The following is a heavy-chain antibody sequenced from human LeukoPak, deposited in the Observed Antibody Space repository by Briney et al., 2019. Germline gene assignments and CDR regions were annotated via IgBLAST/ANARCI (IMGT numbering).Heavy chain of an antibody. CDR3: ARGSSAFDTYYYYYMDV. V-gene: IGHV4-34*01. CDR1: GGPFLGYY. D-gene: IGHD3-22*01. J-gene: IGHJ6*03. CDR2: INHSGST. Sequence: SETLSLTCAVYGGPFLGYYWTWIRQPPGKGLEWIGEINHSGSTNYNPSLKSPVTISVDTSKNQFSLKLSSVTAADTAVYYCARGSSAFDTYYYYYMDVWGKGTTVTVSS.